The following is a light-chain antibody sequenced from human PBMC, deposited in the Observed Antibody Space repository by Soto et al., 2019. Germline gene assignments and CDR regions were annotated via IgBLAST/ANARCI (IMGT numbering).Light chain of an antibody. CDR3: QSADSSGTPV. CDR1: ALPKKY. CDR2: KDS. V-gene: IGLV3-25*02. Sequence: SYELTQPPSVSVSPGQTARITCSGDALPKKYAYWYQQKPGQAPVLVIYKDSERPSGIPERFSGSSSGTTVTLTISGVQAEDEADYYCQSADSSGTPVFGTGTKVTVL. J-gene: IGLJ1*01.